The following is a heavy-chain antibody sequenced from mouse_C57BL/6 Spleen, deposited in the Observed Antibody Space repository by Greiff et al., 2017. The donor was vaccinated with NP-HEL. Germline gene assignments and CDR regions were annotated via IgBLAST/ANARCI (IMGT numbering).Heavy chain of an antibody. J-gene: IGHJ2*01. CDR3: ARDHSNSLFDY. CDR1: GFTFSSYA. V-gene: IGHV5-4*01. Sequence: EVQLVESGGGLVKPGGSLKLSCAASGFTFSSYAMSWVRQTPEKRLEWVATISDGGSYTYYPDNVKGRFTISRDNAKNNLYLQMSHLKSEDTAMYYCARDHSNSLFDYWGQGTTLTVSS. D-gene: IGHD2-5*01. CDR2: ISDGGSYT.